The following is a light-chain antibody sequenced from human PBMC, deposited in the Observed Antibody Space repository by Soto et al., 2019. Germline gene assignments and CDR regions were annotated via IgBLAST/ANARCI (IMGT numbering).Light chain of an antibody. J-gene: IGKJ2*01. CDR3: QLYGSPPLYT. V-gene: IGKV3-20*01. CDR2: GAS. Sequence: EVVLPQSPGTLSLSPGERAALSCRASQSVRSTYLAWYQQKPGQAPRLLIYGASSRATGIPDRFSGSGSGTDVTLTISRLEPEDFAVYYCQLYGSPPLYTFGQGTKLE. CDR1: QSVRSTY.